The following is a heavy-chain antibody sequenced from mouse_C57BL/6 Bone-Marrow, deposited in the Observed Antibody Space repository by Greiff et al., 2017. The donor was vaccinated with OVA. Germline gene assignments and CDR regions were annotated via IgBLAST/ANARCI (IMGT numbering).Heavy chain of an antibody. CDR2: INPGSGGT. V-gene: IGHV1-54*01. CDR3: ARYYSTPYWYFDV. Sequence: VQLQQSGAELVRPGTSVKVSCKASGYAFTNYLIEWVKQRPGQGLEGIGVINPGSGGTNYNEKFKGKATLTADKSSSTAYMQLSSLTSEDSAVYFCARYYSTPYWYFDVWGTGTTVTVSS. D-gene: IGHD2-5*01. J-gene: IGHJ1*03. CDR1: GYAFTNYL.